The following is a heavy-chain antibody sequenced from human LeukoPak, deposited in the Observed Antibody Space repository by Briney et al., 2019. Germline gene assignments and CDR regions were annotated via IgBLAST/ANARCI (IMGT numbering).Heavy chain of an antibody. J-gene: IGHJ4*02. V-gene: IGHV3-30*01. Sequence: QPGRSLRLSRAASGFTFSSYAMHWVRQAPGKGLEWVAVISYDGSNKYYADSVKGRFTISRDNSKSTLYLQMNSLRAEDTAVYYCARVAGGSYGYDYWGQGTLVTVSS. D-gene: IGHD1-26*01. CDR3: ARVAGGSYGYDY. CDR2: ISYDGSNK. CDR1: GFTFSSYA.